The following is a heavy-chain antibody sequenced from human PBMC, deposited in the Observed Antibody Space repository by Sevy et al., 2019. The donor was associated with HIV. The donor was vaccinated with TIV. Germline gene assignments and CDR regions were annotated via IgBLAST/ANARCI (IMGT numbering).Heavy chain of an antibody. CDR3: ARDRGYYGSGSYWFDP. CDR1: GGSISSGDYY. Sequence: SETLSLTCTVSGGSISSGDYYWSWIRQPPGKGLEWIGYIYYSGSTYYNPSLKSRVTISVDTSKNQFSLKLSSVIAADTAVYYCARDRGYYGSGSYWFDPWGQGTLVTVSS. D-gene: IGHD3-10*01. V-gene: IGHV4-30-4*01. J-gene: IGHJ5*02. CDR2: IYYSGST.